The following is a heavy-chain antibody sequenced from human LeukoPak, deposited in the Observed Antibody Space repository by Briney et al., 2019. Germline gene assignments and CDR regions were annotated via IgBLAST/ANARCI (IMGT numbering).Heavy chain of an antibody. CDR1: GITPFH. V-gene: IGHV4-59*01. J-gene: IGHJ4*02. CDR2: ITFTGNT. Sequence: SETLSLTCSVSGITPFHWSWIRQTPGKGLEWIGHITFTGNTNYNPSLKSRVTISLGTSNNQFSLELKAVTAADTAVYYCATMVQGVHTYFGSWGQGDLVVVSS. D-gene: IGHD3-10*01. CDR3: ATMVQGVHTYFGS.